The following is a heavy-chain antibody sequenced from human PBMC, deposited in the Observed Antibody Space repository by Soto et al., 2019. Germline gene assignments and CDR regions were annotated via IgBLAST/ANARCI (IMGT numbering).Heavy chain of an antibody. V-gene: IGHV3-7*03. CDR3: ARASPEEFIFFGLDV. J-gene: IGHJ6*02. D-gene: IGHD3-10*01. Sequence: GGSLSLSCVGSGFPFNKFWMTWVRQAPGKGLERVAMIRHDGSEDSYVDSVKGRFTISRDNTKNSLYLQMNGLRDEDTAVYYCARASPEEFIFFGLDVWGQGTTVTVSS. CDR2: IRHDGSED. CDR1: GFPFNKFW.